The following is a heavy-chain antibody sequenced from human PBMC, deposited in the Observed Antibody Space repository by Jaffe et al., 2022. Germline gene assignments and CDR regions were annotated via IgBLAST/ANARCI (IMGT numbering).Heavy chain of an antibody. Sequence: EVQLLESGGGLVQPGGSLRLSCAASGFTFSSYAMSWVRQAPGKGLEWVSAISGSGGSTYYADSVKGRFTISRDNSKNTLYLQMNSLRAEDTAVYYCAKDQSYGEYDYIWGSYRLDYWGQGTLVTVSS. CDR1: GFTFSSYA. CDR3: AKDQSYGEYDYIWGSYRLDY. J-gene: IGHJ4*02. V-gene: IGHV3-23*01. CDR2: ISGSGGST. D-gene: IGHD3-16*02.